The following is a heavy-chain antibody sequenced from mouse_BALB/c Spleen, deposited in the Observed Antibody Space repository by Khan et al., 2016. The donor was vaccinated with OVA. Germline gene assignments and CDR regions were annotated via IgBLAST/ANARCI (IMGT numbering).Heavy chain of an antibody. V-gene: IGHV1-69*02. CDR1: GYTFTNYW. CDR2: IYPSDSYT. CDR3: TREGVDGCSCDY. Sequence: QVQLQQSGIELVRPGASVKLSCKASGYTFTNYWINWVKQRPGQGLEWIGNIYPSDSYTNYNQKFKDKATLTVDKSSSTAYMQLSRPTSEDSAVYYCTREGVDGCSCDYWGQGTLVTVSA. J-gene: IGHJ3*01. D-gene: IGHD1-1*01.